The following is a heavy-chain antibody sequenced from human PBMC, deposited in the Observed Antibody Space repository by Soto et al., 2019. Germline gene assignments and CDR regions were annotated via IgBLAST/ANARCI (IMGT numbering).Heavy chain of an antibody. Sequence: QVQLVESGGGVVQPGSSLRLSCAASGFTVSSYAMHWVRQAPGKGLEWVSVISYDGSNKYYADSVKGRFTISRDNSKNTLYMQMTNIRAEDTALYYCARDRYGGGLVISHYFAYWGQGTLVTVSS. CDR1: GFTVSSYA. J-gene: IGHJ4*02. CDR3: ARDRYGGGLVISHYFAY. V-gene: IGHV3-30-3*01. D-gene: IGHD6-19*01. CDR2: ISYDGSNK.